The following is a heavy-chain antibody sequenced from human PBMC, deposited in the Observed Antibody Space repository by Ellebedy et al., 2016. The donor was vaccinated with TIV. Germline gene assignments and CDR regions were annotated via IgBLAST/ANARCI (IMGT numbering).Heavy chain of an antibody. D-gene: IGHD3-16*01. CDR2: ISGSASVT. Sequence: PGGSLRLSCAVSGFTFSSYEMNWVRQAPGKGLEWVSYISGSASVTAYADSVKGRFTISRDNARTSLYLQMNSLRVDDTAMYYCARSYGARTSGHWGQGTLVTVSS. V-gene: IGHV3-48*03. CDR3: ARSYGARTSGH. CDR1: GFTFSSYE. J-gene: IGHJ4*02.